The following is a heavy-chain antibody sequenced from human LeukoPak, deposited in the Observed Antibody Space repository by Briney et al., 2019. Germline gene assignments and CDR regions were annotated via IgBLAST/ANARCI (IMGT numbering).Heavy chain of an antibody. J-gene: IGHJ4*02. V-gene: IGHV4-59*01. CDR3: ARYVWGSYPTFEDY. D-gene: IGHD3-16*02. CDR1: GGYIRSYY. Sequence: SETLSLTCTVSGGYIRSYYWSWIRQPPGKGLEWIGYIYYSGSTNYNPSLKSRVTISVDTSKNQFSLKLSSVTAADTAVYYCARYVWGSYPTFEDYWGQGTLVTASS. CDR2: IYYSGST.